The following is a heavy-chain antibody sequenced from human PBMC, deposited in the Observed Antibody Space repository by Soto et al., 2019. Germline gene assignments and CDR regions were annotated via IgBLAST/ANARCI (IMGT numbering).Heavy chain of an antibody. CDR2: INPSGGST. D-gene: IGHD2-2*01. V-gene: IGHV1-46*01. CDR3: ARGLPDIVVVPAAMRRYYYYYMDV. Sequence: GASVKVSCKASGYTFTSYYMHWVRQAPGQGLEWMGIINPSGGSTSYAQKFQGRVTMTRNTSISTAYMELSSLRSEDTAVYYCARGLPDIVVVPAAMRRYYYYYMDVWGKGTTVTVSS. CDR1: GYTFTSYY. J-gene: IGHJ6*03.